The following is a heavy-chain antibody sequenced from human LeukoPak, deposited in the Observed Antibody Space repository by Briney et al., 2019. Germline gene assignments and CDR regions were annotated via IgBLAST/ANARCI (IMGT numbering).Heavy chain of an antibody. Sequence: GASVKVSCKASGGTFSSYAISWVRQAPGQGLEWMGRIIPMLDIPNYAQKFQGRVTITADESTSTAYMELSSLRSEDTAVYYCAREWEAVAGTCWFDPWGQGTLVTVSS. CDR1: GGTFSSYA. CDR2: IIPMLDIP. V-gene: IGHV1-69*04. J-gene: IGHJ5*02. CDR3: AREWEAVAGTCWFDP. D-gene: IGHD6-19*01.